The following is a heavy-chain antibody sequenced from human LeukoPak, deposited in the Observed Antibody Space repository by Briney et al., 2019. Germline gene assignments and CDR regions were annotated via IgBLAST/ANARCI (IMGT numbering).Heavy chain of an antibody. CDR2: INSDGSST. CDR1: GFTFSSYG. CDR3: TRYSGSYLAIYY. V-gene: IGHV3-74*01. D-gene: IGHD1-26*01. Sequence: SGGSLRLSCAASGFTFSSYGMHWVRQAPGKELVWVSRINSDGSSTSYADSVKGRFAISRDNAENTLYLQMNSLRAEDTALYYCTRYSGSYLAIYYWGQVTLVTVSS. J-gene: IGHJ4*02.